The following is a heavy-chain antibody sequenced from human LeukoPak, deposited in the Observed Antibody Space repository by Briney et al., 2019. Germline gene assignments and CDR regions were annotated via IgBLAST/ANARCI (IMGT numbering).Heavy chain of an antibody. D-gene: IGHD3-3*01. CDR2: IKQDGSEK. Sequence: GGSLRLSCAASGFTFSSYWMNWVRQAPGKGLEWVANIKQDGSEKYYADSVKGRFTISRDNAKNSLYLQMNSLRAEDTAVYYCAGARLDFWSGPSDYWGQGTLVTVSS. CDR1: GFTFSSYW. J-gene: IGHJ4*02. CDR3: AGARLDFWSGPSDY. V-gene: IGHV3-7*01.